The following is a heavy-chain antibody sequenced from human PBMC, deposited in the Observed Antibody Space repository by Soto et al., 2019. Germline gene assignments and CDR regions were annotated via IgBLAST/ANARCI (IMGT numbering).Heavy chain of an antibody. D-gene: IGHD2-8*02. J-gene: IGHJ4*02. Sequence: SETLSLTCAVSGGSISSGGYSWSWIRQPPGKGLEWIGYIYHSGSTYYNPSLKSRVTISVDRSKNQFSLKLSSVTAADTAVYYCARDKITGLFDYWGQGTLVTVSS. CDR3: ARDKITGLFDY. CDR2: IYHSGST. CDR1: GGSISSGGYS. V-gene: IGHV4-30-2*01.